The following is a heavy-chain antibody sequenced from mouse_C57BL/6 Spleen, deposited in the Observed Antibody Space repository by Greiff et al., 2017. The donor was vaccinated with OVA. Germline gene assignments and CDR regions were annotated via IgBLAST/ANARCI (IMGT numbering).Heavy chain of an antibody. CDR2: IYPGSGST. CDR1: GYTFTSYW. Sequence: QVQLQQPGAELVKPGASVKMSCKASGYTFTSYWITWVKQRPGQGLEWIGDIYPGSGSTNYNEKFKSKATLTVDTSSSTAYMQFSSLTSEDSAIYYCARGDSSGPAWFAYWGQGTLVTVSA. J-gene: IGHJ3*01. D-gene: IGHD3-2*02. V-gene: IGHV1-55*01. CDR3: ARGDSSGPAWFAY.